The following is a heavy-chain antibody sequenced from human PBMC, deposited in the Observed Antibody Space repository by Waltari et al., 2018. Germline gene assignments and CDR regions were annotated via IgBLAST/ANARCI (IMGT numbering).Heavy chain of an antibody. D-gene: IGHD2-2*02. Sequence: QVRLVQSGAEVKTPGASVKVSCEASGNPFIDYDLNWVRQGPGQGIEWMGWMNPKSGKSGSAQKFQGRVTMTRNTSISTVYMELTSLASEDTAVYYCARLFCLSSSCYRGWFDSWGQGSLVTVSS. V-gene: IGHV1-8*01. J-gene: IGHJ5*01. CDR3: ARLFCLSSSCYRGWFDS. CDR1: GNPFIDYD. CDR2: MNPKSGKS.